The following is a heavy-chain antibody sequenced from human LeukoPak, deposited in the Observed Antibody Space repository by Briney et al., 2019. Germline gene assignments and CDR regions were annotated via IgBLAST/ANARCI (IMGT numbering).Heavy chain of an antibody. CDR1: GGSFSGYY. Sequence: PSETLSLTCAVYGGSFSGYYWSGIREPPGKGLEWIGEINHSGSTNYNPSLKSRVTISVDTSKNQFSLKLSSVTAADTAVYYCASASITRYYFDYWGQGTLVTVSS. CDR3: ASASITRYYFDY. D-gene: IGHD4-11*01. V-gene: IGHV4-34*01. CDR2: INHSGST. J-gene: IGHJ4*02.